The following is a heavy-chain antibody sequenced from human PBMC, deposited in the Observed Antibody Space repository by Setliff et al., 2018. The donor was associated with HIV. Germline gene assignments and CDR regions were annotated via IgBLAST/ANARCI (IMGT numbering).Heavy chain of an antibody. V-gene: IGHV3-11*04. D-gene: IGHD3-3*01. CDR2: ISSSGSTI. CDR3: ARSVRPIYYYFDLGV. Sequence: SLRLSCAASGFTFSDYYMSWIRQAPGKGLEWVSYISSSGSTIDYADSVKGRFTISRDNSKNMVYLQMNSLRAEDTAVYYCARSVRPIYYYFDLGVWGQGTTVTVSS. CDR1: GFTFSDYY. J-gene: IGHJ6*02.